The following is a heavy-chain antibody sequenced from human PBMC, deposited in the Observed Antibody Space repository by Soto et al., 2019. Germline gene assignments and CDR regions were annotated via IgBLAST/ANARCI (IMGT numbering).Heavy chain of an antibody. CDR2: IDASGNT. D-gene: IGHD6-13*01. CDR1: GDSISTYY. CDR3: ARYSSNWFQTEGMDV. J-gene: IGHJ6*02. Sequence: KPSETLSLTCTVSGDSISTYYWSWIRQPAGKGLEWIGRIDASGNTNYNPSLKSRVTMSVDTSKKQFSLTLTSVTAADTAVYYCARYSSNWFQTEGMDVRGQGTTVTVSS. V-gene: IGHV4-4*07.